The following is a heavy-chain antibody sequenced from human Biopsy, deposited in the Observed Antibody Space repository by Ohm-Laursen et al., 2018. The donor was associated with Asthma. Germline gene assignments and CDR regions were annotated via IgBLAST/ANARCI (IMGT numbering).Heavy chain of an antibody. CDR1: GVSISSFY. V-gene: IGHV4-59*01. J-gene: IGHJ4*02. D-gene: IGHD6-19*01. Sequence: SQTLSLTCCVYGVSISSFYWIWIRQSPEKGLVWMGDGYWTGSTNYNPSLESRITMSVDTSKNQMLLELTSVTAADTAIYYCVRAVRNEQWLAPFDYWGQGKPVTVSS. CDR2: GYWTGST. CDR3: VRAVRNEQWLAPFDY.